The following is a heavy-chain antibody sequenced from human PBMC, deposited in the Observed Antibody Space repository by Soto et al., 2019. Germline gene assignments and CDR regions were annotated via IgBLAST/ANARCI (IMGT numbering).Heavy chain of an antibody. CDR3: ARGPYRSGGGTLDY. V-gene: IGHV3-72*01. Sequence: EVQLVASGGGLVPPGGSLRLSCAASGFTFSDHYMEWVRQAPGKGLEWVGRIRKKENSYTTEYAASVKGRFTISRDDSKNSLYLQMNSLKTEDTAVYYCARGPYRSGGGTLDYWGQGTLVTVSS. J-gene: IGHJ4*02. CDR1: GFTFSDHY. D-gene: IGHD6-19*01. CDR2: IRKKENSYTT.